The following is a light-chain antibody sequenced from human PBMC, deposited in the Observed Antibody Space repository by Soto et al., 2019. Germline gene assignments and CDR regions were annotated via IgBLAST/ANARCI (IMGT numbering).Light chain of an antibody. CDR3: QQYNKWPPFT. V-gene: IGKV3-15*01. CDR2: GAS. J-gene: IGKJ3*01. Sequence: EIVMTQSPATLSVSTGERATLSCRASQSVSTKLAWYQQKPGQAPRLLIYGASTRATGIPARFSGSGSGTEFTLTISSLQSEDFAVYYCQQYNKWPPFTFGPGTKVAI. CDR1: QSVSTK.